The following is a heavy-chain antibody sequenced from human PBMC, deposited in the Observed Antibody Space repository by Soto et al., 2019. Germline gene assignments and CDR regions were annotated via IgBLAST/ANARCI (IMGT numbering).Heavy chain of an antibody. CDR3: TKANRYCSGANCFTFDY. CDR1: GFTFSDYA. J-gene: IGHJ4*01. Sequence: LRLSCAASGFTFSDYAMSWVRQAPGKGLEWVSTFSSSGGVTYYADSVKGRFTISRDNSKNTLYLQMNSLRAEDTAVYYCTKANRYCSGANCFTFDYWGLGTLVTVSS. CDR2: FSSSGGVT. D-gene: IGHD2-15*01. V-gene: IGHV3-23*01.